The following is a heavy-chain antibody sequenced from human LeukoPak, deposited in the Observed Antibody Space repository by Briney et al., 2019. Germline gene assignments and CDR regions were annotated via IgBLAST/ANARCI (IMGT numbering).Heavy chain of an antibody. CDR2: INHSGST. CDR3: ARLYGILSAFDI. J-gene: IGHJ3*02. D-gene: IGHD2-8*01. Sequence: SETLSLTCAVYGGSFSGYYWSWIRQPPGKGLEWIGEINHSGSTNYNPSLKSRVTISVDTSKNQFSLKLSSVTAADTAVYYCARLYGILSAFDIWGRGTMVTVSS. CDR1: GGSFSGYY. V-gene: IGHV4-34*01.